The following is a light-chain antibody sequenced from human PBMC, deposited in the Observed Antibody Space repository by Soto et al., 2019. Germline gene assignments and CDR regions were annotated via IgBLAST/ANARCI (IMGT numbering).Light chain of an antibody. J-gene: IGKJ2*01. CDR1: QSVNSNF. Sequence: EIVLTQSPGTLSLSPGESVTLSCRASQSVNSNFFAWYQQKPGQAPRLLIYAVSTRATGIPDRFTGSGSGTDFALTISGLEPEDFAIYYCQQYGNSPRTFGQGTKVDIK. CDR3: QQYGNSPRT. CDR2: AVS. V-gene: IGKV3-20*01.